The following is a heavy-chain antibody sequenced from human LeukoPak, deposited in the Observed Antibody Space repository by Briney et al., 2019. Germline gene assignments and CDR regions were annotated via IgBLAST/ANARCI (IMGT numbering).Heavy chain of an antibody. CDR1: GYTFTSYA. CDR3: ARDGGYYDSSGYPSGLDY. V-gene: IGHV1-3*01. Sequence: ASVKVSCEASGYTFTSYAMHWVRQAPGQRLEWMGWINAGNGNTKYSQKFQGRVTITRDTSASTAYMELSSLRSEDTAVYYCARDGGYYDSSGYPSGLDYWGQGTLVTVSS. CDR2: INAGNGNT. D-gene: IGHD3-22*01. J-gene: IGHJ4*02.